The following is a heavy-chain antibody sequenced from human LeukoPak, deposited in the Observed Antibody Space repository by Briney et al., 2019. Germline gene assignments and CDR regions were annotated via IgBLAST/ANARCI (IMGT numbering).Heavy chain of an antibody. J-gene: IGHJ4*02. V-gene: IGHV4-31*03. Sequence: SETLSLTCTVSGGSISSGGYCWSWIRQHPGKGLEWIGYIYYSGSTYYNPSLKSRVTISVDTSKNQFSLKLSSVTAADTAVYYCARDYYGSGSYFDYWGQGTLVTVSS. CDR3: ARDYYGSGSYFDY. CDR2: IYYSGST. D-gene: IGHD3-10*01. CDR1: GGSISSGGYC.